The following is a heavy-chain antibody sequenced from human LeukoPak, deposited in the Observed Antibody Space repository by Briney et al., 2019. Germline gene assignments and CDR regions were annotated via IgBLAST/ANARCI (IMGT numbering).Heavy chain of an antibody. J-gene: IGHJ3*02. CDR3: ARPRPPLVSSSWPDAFDI. CDR2: ISAYNGNT. CDR1: GYTFTSYG. V-gene: IGHV1-18*01. Sequence: GASVKVSCKASGYTFTSYGISWVRQAPGQGLEWMGWISAYNGNTNYAQKLQGRVTMTTDTSTSTAYMELRSLRSDDTAVYYCARPRPPLVSSSWPDAFDIWGQGTMVTVSS. D-gene: IGHD6-13*01.